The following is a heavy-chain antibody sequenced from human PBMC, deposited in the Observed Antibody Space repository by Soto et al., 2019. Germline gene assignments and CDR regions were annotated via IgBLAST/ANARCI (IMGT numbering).Heavy chain of an antibody. CDR1: GGTFSSYT. J-gene: IGHJ6*02. V-gene: IGHV1-69*02. D-gene: IGHD3-22*01. CDR3: ASLGYYYDSSGPGTYYYYGMDV. CDR2: IIPILGIA. Sequence: ASVKVSCKASGGTFSSYTISWVRQAPGQGLEWMGRIIPILGIANYAQKFQGRVTITADKSTSTAYMELSSLRSEDTAVYYCASLGYYYDSSGPGTYYYYGMDVWGQGTTVTVSS.